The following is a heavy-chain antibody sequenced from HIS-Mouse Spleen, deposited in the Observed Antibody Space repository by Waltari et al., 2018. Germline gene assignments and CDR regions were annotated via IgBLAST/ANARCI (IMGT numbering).Heavy chain of an antibody. CDR3: ARGYSNYVPYFDY. V-gene: IGHV3-13*01. D-gene: IGHD4-4*01. CDR1: GFTLGSYD. Sequence: EVQLVESGGGLVQPGGSRRLSGAASGFTLGSYDMHWCRQATGKGLEWVSAIGTAGDTYYPGSVKGRFTISRENAKNSLYLQMNSLRAGDTAVYYCARGYSNYVPYFDYWGQGTLVTVSS. CDR2: IGTAGDT. J-gene: IGHJ4*02.